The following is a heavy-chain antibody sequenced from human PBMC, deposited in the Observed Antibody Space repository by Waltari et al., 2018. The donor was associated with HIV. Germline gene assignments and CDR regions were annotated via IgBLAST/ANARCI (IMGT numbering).Heavy chain of an antibody. V-gene: IGHV4-30-2*01. J-gene: IGHJ5*02. CDR1: GGSISRGGYS. CDR3: ARESCSGGSCHWFDP. D-gene: IGHD2-15*01. CDR2: IYHSGST. Sequence: QLQLQESGSGLVKPSQTLSLTCAVSGGSISRGGYSWSWIRQPPGKGLEWIGYIYHSGSTYYNPSLKSRVTISVDRSKNQFSLKLSSVTAADTAVYYCARESCSGGSCHWFDPWGQGTLVTVSS.